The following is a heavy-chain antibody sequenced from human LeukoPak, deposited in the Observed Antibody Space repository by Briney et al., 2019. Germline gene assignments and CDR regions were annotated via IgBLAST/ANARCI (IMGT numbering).Heavy chain of an antibody. CDR3: ARVRGILGGWFDP. CDR1: GFTFSNYW. Sequence: GGSLRLSCAAAGFTFSNYWMHWVRQAPGKGLVWVAAIKTDGSDMQYADSVKGRFTISRDNAKNSLYLQMNSLRAEDTAVYYCARVRGILGGWFDPWGQGTLVTVSS. CDR2: IKTDGSDM. J-gene: IGHJ5*02. V-gene: IGHV3-74*03. D-gene: IGHD1-26*01.